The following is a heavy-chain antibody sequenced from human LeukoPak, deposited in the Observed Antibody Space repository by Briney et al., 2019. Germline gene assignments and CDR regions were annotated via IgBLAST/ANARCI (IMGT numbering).Heavy chain of an antibody. Sequence: TGGSLRLSCVTSGFTFSSYWMTWVRQAPGKGLEWVANINQDGHEKNYVDSVKGRFTISRDNPKNSLYLQMNSLRAEDTAVYYCARSTSSEYDIYHFDYWGQGTLVTVSS. J-gene: IGHJ4*02. CDR2: INQDGHEK. CDR1: GFTFSSYW. V-gene: IGHV3-7*02. D-gene: IGHD3-9*01. CDR3: ARSTSSEYDIYHFDY.